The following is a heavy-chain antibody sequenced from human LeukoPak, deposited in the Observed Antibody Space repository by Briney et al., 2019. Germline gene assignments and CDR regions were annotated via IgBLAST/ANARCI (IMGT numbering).Heavy chain of an antibody. CDR2: VAYNGMT. CDR3: ARAPYVSGSLGWFDP. D-gene: IGHD3-10*01. J-gene: IGHJ5*02. CDR1: GGSISSGGYY. Sequence: SETLSLTCTVSGGSISSGGYYWNLIRQYPGKGLEWIGFVAYNGMTNQNPSLRSRLAISLDTSKNQFSLELTSVIAADTAVYYCARAPYVSGSLGWFDPWGQGALVTVSS. V-gene: IGHV4-31*03.